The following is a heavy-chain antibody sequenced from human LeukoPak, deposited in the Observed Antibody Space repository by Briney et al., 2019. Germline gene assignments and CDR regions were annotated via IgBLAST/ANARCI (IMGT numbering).Heavy chain of an antibody. CDR1: GFTFSSYG. Sequence: GRSLRLSSAAPGFTFSSYGMHWVRQAPGKGLEWVAVIWYDGSNKYYADSVKGRFTISRDNSKNKLYLQMNSLRAEDTAVYYCASTGTPTPWGQGTLVTVSS. D-gene: IGHD2-15*01. V-gene: IGHV3-33*03. CDR2: IWYDGSNK. J-gene: IGHJ5*02. CDR3: ASTGTPTP.